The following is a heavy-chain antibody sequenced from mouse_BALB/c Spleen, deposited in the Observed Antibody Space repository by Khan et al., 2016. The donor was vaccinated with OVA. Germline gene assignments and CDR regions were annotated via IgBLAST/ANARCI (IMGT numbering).Heavy chain of an antibody. CDR3: TRIYRSDFDY. V-gene: IGHV1-20*01. CDR1: GYSFTGYF. CDR2: INPYIGET. D-gene: IGHD1-1*01. J-gene: IGHJ2*01. Sequence: VQLQQSGPELVKPGASVKISCKASGYSFTGYFMNWVMQSHGKSLEWIGRINPYIGETFYNQKFKGKATLTVDESSSTAHMELRSLTSEDSAVYYCTRIYRSDFDYWGQGTTLTVSS.